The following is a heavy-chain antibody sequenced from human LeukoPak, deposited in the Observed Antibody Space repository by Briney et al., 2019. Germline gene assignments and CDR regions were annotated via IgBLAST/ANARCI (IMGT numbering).Heavy chain of an antibody. J-gene: IGHJ4*02. CDR1: GFTFSSYS. Sequence: GGSLRLSCAASGFTFSSYSMNWVRQAPGKGLEWVSYISSSSSTIYYADSVKGRFTISRDNAKNSLYLQMNSLRAEDTAVYYCARGERGIMITFGGVIGKNDYWGQGTLVTVSS. CDR3: ARGERGIMITFGGVIGKNDY. CDR2: ISSSSSTI. V-gene: IGHV3-48*01. D-gene: IGHD3-16*02.